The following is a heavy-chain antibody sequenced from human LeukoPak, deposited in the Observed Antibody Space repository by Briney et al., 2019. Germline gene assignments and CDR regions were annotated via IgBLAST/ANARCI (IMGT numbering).Heavy chain of an antibody. J-gene: IGHJ4*02. Sequence: PGGSLRLSCAASGFTFHDYAMHWVRQPPGKGLEWISLITWDGGSTSYAESVKGRFTISRDNSKNSLYLRMNSLRPEDTALYHCAKDLVRGSTFYFDYWGLGTPVTVSS. CDR3: AKDLVRGSTFYFDY. CDR2: ITWDGGST. D-gene: IGHD3-10*01. V-gene: IGHV3-43D*03. CDR1: GFTFHDYA.